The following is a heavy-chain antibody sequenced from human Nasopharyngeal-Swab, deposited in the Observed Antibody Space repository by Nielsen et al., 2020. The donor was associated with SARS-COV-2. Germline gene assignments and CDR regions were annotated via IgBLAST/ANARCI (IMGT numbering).Heavy chain of an antibody. CDR2: ISPYYGYT. J-gene: IGHJ4*02. CDR3: AREGEPRKSYYTFEH. V-gene: IGHV1-18*01. CDR1: GYIFNNYG. D-gene: IGHD3-10*01. Sequence: ASVKVSCKTSGYIFNNYGLSWVRQAPGQGLEWMGWISPYYGYTKYAQKVQGRVPLTTDTSTSTAYMELRSLRSDDTAIYYCAREGEPRKSYYTFEHWGQGTLVTVSS.